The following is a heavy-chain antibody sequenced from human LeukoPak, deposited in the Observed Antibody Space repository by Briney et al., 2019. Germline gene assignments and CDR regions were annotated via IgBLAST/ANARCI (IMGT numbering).Heavy chain of an antibody. CDR2: IYTSGST. CDR3: ARVVRGVIYFDY. Sequence: PSETLSLTCTVSGGSISSGSHYWSWIRQPAGKGLEWIGRIYTSGSTNYNPSLKSRVTISVDTSKNQFFLKLSSVTAADTAVYYCARVVRGVIYFDYWGQGTLVTVSS. V-gene: IGHV4-61*02. J-gene: IGHJ4*02. CDR1: GGSISSGSHY. D-gene: IGHD3-10*01.